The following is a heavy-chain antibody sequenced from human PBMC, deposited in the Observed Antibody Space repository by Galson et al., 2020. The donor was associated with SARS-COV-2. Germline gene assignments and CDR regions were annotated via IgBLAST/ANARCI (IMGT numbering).Heavy chain of an antibody. Sequence: LSLTCAASGFTFSSYSMNWVRQAPGKGLEWVSSISSSSSYIYYADSVKGRFTISRDNAKNSLYLQMNSLRAEDTAVYYCARDQDDLYSGSSHFDYWGQGTLVTVSS. CDR2: ISSSSSYI. CDR3: ARDQDDLYSGSSHFDY. V-gene: IGHV3-21*01. CDR1: GFTFSSYS. D-gene: IGHD1-26*01. J-gene: IGHJ4*02.